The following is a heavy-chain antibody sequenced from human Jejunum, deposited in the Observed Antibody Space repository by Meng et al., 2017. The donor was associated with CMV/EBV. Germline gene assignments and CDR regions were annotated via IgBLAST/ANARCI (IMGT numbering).Heavy chain of an antibody. CDR1: GYTFTNYG. CDR3: ARVEVGITSGNY. J-gene: IGHJ4*02. CDR2: ISAYNGNT. V-gene: IGHV1-18*01. D-gene: IGHD1-26*01. Sequence: QAQLGQSGGEVKKPGASVKVSCKASGYTFTNYGITWVRQAPGQGLEWMGWISAYNGNTNYAQTLQGRLTMTTDTSTSTAYMELRSLRSDDTAVYYCARVEVGITSGNYWGQGTPVTVSS.